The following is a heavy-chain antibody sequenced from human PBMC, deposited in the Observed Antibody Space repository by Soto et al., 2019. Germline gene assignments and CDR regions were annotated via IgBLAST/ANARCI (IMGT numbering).Heavy chain of an antibody. CDR1: GGSISSGGYY. Sequence: PSETLSLTCTVSGGSISSGGYYWSWIRQHPGKGLEWIGYIYYSGSTYYNPSLKSRVTISVDTSKNQFSLKLSSVTAADTAVYYCARHRVGRYCSGGSCYYLKYYFDYWGQGTLVTVSS. CDR2: IYYSGST. CDR3: ARHRVGRYCSGGSCYYLKYYFDY. J-gene: IGHJ4*02. V-gene: IGHV4-31*03. D-gene: IGHD2-15*01.